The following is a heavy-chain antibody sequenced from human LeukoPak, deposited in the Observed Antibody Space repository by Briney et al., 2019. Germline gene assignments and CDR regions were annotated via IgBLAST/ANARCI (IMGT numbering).Heavy chain of an antibody. V-gene: IGHV3-15*01. D-gene: IGHD1/OR15-1a*01. CDR1: GFTLSSYW. CDR2: IKSKTDGGSA. CDR3: TTQGTSGTGRVDY. J-gene: IGHJ4*02. Sequence: KSGGSLRLSCAASGFTLSSYWMTWVRQAPGKGLEWVGRIKSKTDGGSADYAAPVKGRFTISRDDSKNTLYLQMNSLKTEDTAVYYCTTQGTSGTGRVDYWGQGTLVTVSS.